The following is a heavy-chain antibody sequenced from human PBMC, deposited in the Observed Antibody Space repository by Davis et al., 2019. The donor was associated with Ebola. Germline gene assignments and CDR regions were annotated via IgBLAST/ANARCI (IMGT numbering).Heavy chain of an antibody. V-gene: IGHV1-46*01. J-gene: IGHJ3*02. Sequence: ASVKVSCKASGYTFTSYYMHWVRQAPGQGLEWMGIINPSGGSTSYAQKFQGRVTMTRDTSTSTAYMELSSLRSEDTAVYYCAGQIKSGAFDIWGQGTMVTVSS. CDR1: GYTFTSYY. CDR2: INPSGGST. D-gene: IGHD3-10*01. CDR3: AGQIKSGAFDI.